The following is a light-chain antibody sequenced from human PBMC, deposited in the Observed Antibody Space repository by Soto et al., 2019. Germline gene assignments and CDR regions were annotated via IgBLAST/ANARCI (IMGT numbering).Light chain of an antibody. Sequence: IVLTQSPGTLSLYPGERATLSCRASRSLDSVQLAWYQQKVGRAPRLLIHDAFMRATGIPDRFSGRGSGTDFTLTIARLEPEDFAVYYCQQDGDSPRTFGQGTRLEIK. CDR2: DAF. CDR1: RSLDSVQ. V-gene: IGKV3-20*01. CDR3: QQDGDSPRT. J-gene: IGKJ5*01.